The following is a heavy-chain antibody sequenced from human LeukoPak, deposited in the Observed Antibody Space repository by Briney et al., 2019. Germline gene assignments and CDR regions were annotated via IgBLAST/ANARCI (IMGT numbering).Heavy chain of an antibody. D-gene: IGHD4-23*01. Sequence: GAPVKVSCKASGYTFTGYYMHWVRQAPGQGLEXXXXINPNSGGTNYAQKFQGRVTMTRDTSISTAYMELSRLRSDDTAVYYCARDFYGGNSLYYFDYWGQGTLVTVSS. CDR1: GYTFTGYY. V-gene: IGHV1-2*02. CDR3: ARDFYGGNSLYYFDY. CDR2: INPNSGGT. J-gene: IGHJ4*02.